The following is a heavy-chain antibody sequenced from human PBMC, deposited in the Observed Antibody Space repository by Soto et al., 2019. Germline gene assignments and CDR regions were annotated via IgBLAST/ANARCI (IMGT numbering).Heavy chain of an antibody. J-gene: IGHJ3*02. CDR1: GFTFSSYA. Sequence: LRLSCAASGFTFSSYAMHWVRQAPDKGLEWVAVISYDGSNKYYADSVKGRFTISRDNSKNTLYLQMNSLRAEDTAVYYCARESYSVDIVVVVAAGDACDICQQGTMVSVSS. CDR3: ARESYSVDIVVVVAAGDACDI. V-gene: IGHV3-30-3*01. CDR2: ISYDGSNK. D-gene: IGHD2-15*01.